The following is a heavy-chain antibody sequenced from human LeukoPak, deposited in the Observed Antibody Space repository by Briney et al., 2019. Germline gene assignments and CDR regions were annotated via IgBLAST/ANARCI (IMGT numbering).Heavy chain of an antibody. D-gene: IGHD6-13*01. CDR1: GYTFTSYG. V-gene: IGHV1-18*01. J-gene: IGHJ6*02. CDR3: ARAHSSSWYPSLGYYYYYGMDV. Sequence: GASVKVSCKASGYTFTSYGISWVRQAPGQGLEWMGWISAYNGNTNYAQKLQGRVTMTTDTSTSTAYMELRSLRSDDTAVYYCARAHSSSWYPSLGYYYYYGMDVWGQGTTVTVSS. CDR2: ISAYNGNT.